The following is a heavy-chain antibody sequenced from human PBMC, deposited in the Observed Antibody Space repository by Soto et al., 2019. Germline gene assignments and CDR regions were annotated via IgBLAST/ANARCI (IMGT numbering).Heavy chain of an antibody. CDR3: ARVNYYDTSAPFAAVFDM. CDR2: INPNSGGT. Sequence: ASVKVSCKASGYTFTGYYMHWVRQAPGQGLEWMGWINPNSGGTNYAQKFQGWVTMTRDTSISTAYMELSRLRSDDTAVYYWARVNYYDTSAPFAAVFDMWGHGTMVTV. D-gene: IGHD3-22*01. J-gene: IGHJ3*02. CDR1: GYTFTGYY. V-gene: IGHV1-2*04.